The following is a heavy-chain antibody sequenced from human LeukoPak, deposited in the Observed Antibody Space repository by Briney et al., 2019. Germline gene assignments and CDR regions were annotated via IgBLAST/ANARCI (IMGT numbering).Heavy chain of an antibody. CDR3: ARDLSPGYSSSWDAFDI. J-gene: IGHJ3*02. V-gene: IGHV3-23*01. D-gene: IGHD6-13*01. CDR2: IRNSDGST. Sequence: GESLRLSCTASGFNLNTYTMYWVRQPPGKGLEWVSGIRNSDGSTYYADSVMGRFTISRDSSKNTLYLQMNSLRAEDTAVYYCARDLSPGYSSSWDAFDIWGQGTMVTVSS. CDR1: GFNLNTYT.